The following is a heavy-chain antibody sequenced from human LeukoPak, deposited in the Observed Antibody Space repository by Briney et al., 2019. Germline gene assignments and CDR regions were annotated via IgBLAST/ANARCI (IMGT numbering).Heavy chain of an antibody. D-gene: IGHD3-22*01. CDR2: IYPGDSDT. Sequence: GXSLQISCKGSGYIFTSYWIGWVRQVPGKGLEWMGIIYPGDSDTRYSPSCQGQVTISADKSISTAYLQWSSLKASDTAMYYCARHPYYYDSSGYNYWGQGTLVTVSS. V-gene: IGHV5-51*01. CDR1: GYIFTSYW. J-gene: IGHJ4*02. CDR3: ARHPYYYDSSGYNY.